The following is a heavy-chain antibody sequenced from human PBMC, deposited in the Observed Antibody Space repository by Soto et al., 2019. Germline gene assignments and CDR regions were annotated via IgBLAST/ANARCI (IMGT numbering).Heavy chain of an antibody. V-gene: IGHV4-59*01. Sequence: QLQLQESGPGLVKPSETLSLTCTVSGGSISHYHWNWIRQAPGKGMEWIGYIFYNGSTHYNPSLTSRVTISVDMSKNRLSLTLTSVTAADTAVYYCARSFYPWGQGTLVTFSS. CDR1: GGSISHYH. CDR2: IFYNGST. CDR3: ARSFYP. J-gene: IGHJ5*02.